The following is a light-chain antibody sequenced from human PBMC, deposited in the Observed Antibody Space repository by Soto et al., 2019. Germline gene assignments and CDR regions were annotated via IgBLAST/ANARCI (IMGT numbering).Light chain of an antibody. J-gene: IGLJ3*02. CDR2: EGS. Sequence: QSALTQPASVSGSPGQSITISCTGTSSDVGSYKFVSRYQQHPGKAPKLMIYEGSKRPSGVSNRFSGSKSGNTASLTISGLQAEDEADYYCCSYAGDSAWVFGGGTQLTVL. CDR3: CSYAGDSAWV. V-gene: IGLV2-23*01. CDR1: SSDVGSYKF.